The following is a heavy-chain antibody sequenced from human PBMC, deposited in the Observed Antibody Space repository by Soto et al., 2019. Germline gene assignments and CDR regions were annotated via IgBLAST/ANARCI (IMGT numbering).Heavy chain of an antibody. J-gene: IGHJ6*03. CDR3: ARGASMDV. V-gene: IGHV1-8*01. CDR2: MNPKSGNT. Sequence: QVQLVQSGAEVKSPGASVKVSCKASGYTFTSYDINWARQATGQGLEWMGWMNPKSGNTGYVQKFQDRVTMTRDTSKNIAYMELSSLSSEDTAVYYCARGASMDVWGKGTTVTVSS. CDR1: GYTFTSYD.